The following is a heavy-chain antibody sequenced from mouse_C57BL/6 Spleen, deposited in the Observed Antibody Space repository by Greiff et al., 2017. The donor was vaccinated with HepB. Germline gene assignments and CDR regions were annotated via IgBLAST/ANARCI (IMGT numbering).Heavy chain of an antibody. D-gene: IGHD2-1*01. Sequence: VQLQESGPELVKPGASVKISCKASGYAFSSSWMNWVKQRPGKGLEWIGRIYPGDGDTNYNGKFKGKATLTADKSSSTAYMQLSSLTSEDSAVYFCAHMYYGNYVAMGYWGQGTSVTVSS. J-gene: IGHJ4*01. CDR1: GYAFSSSW. CDR3: AHMYYGNYVAMGY. CDR2: IYPGDGDT. V-gene: IGHV1-82*01.